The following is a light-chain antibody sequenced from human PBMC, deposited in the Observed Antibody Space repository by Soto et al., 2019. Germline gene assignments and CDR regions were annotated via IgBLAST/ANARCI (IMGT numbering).Light chain of an antibody. CDR2: GAS. Sequence: EIGLTQSPGTLSLSPGERATLSCRASQSVSSSYLAWYQQKPGQAPRLLIYGASSRATGIADRFSGSGSGTDFTLTISRLEPEDFALYYCQQYGYSPITFGQGTR. V-gene: IGKV3-20*01. CDR1: QSVSSSY. J-gene: IGKJ5*01. CDR3: QQYGYSPIT.